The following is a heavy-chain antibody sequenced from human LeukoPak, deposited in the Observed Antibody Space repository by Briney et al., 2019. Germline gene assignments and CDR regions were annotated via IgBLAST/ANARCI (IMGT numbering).Heavy chain of an antibody. CDR2: ISGSGGST. V-gene: IGHV3-23*01. Sequence: GGSLRLSCVASGFTFSSYAMSWVRQAPGKGLEWVSAISGSGGSTYYADSVKGRFTISRDNSKNTLYLQMNSLRAEDTAVYYCAHTPPIAAAGIYYYYGMDIWGQGTTVTVSS. CDR1: GFTFSSYA. D-gene: IGHD6-13*01. J-gene: IGHJ6*02. CDR3: AHTPPIAAAGIYYYYGMDI.